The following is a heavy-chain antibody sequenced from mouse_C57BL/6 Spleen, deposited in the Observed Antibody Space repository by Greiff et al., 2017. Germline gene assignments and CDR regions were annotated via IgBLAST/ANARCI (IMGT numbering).Heavy chain of an antibody. V-gene: IGHV1-39*01. Sequence: EVQVVESGPELVKPGASVKISCKASGYSFTDYNMNWVKQSNGKSLEWIGVINPNYGTTSYNQKFKGKATLTVDQSSSTAYMQLNSLTSEDSAVYYCARGDTVVEYYYAMDYWGQGTSVTVSS. D-gene: IGHD1-1*01. J-gene: IGHJ4*01. CDR2: INPNYGTT. CDR1: GYSFTDYN. CDR3: ARGDTVVEYYYAMDY.